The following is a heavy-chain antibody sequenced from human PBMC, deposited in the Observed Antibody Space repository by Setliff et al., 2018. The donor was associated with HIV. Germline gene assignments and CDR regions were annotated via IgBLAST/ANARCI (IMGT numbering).Heavy chain of an antibody. CDR3: ASEQTYYDFWSGYYLGGVFDP. Sequence: SETLSLTCTVPGGSISSSSYYWGWIRQPPGKGLEWIGSIYYSGSTYYNPSLKSRVTISVDTSKNQFSLKLSSVTAADTAVYYCASEQTYYDFWSGYYLGGVFDPWGQGTLVTVSS. CDR2: IYYSGST. D-gene: IGHD3-3*01. V-gene: IGHV4-39*01. CDR1: GGSISSSSYY. J-gene: IGHJ5*02.